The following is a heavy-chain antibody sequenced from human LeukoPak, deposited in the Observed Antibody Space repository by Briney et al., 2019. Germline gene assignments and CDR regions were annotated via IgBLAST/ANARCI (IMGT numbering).Heavy chain of an antibody. D-gene: IGHD3-3*01. J-gene: IGHJ6*03. Sequence: ASVKVSCKASGYTFTSYDINWVRQATGQGLEWMGWMNPNCGDTGYAQKFQGRVTITRNTSISTAYMELSSLRSEDTAVYYCARGDSYEFWSGAPYYYYYYIDVSGKGTTVTVSS. V-gene: IGHV1-8*03. CDR3: ARGDSYEFWSGAPYYYYYYIDV. CDR2: MNPNCGDT. CDR1: GYTFTSYD.